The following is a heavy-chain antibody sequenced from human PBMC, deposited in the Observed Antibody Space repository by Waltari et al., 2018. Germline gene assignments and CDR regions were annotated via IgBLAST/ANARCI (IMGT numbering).Heavy chain of an antibody. V-gene: IGHV4-4*07. CDR1: GVSISRYY. Sequence: QVQLQEWGPGLEKPSETLSLTCNVSGVSISRYYWSWIRKPAGKGLEWIGRIYTSVSTNYNPSLMIRVTMSVDTSKDHFSLTLSSVTAAYTAVYYCARCSTVGQFHYYYYMDVWGKGTTVTVSS. CDR2: IYTSVST. CDR3: ARCSTVGQFHYYYYMDV. J-gene: IGHJ6*03. D-gene: IGHD3-10*02.